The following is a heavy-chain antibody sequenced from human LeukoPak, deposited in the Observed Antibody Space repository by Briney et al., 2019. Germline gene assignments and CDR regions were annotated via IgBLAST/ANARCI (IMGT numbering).Heavy chain of an antibody. Sequence: SETLSLTCTVSGGSISSSTYYWGWIRQPPGRGLEWIASVSYTGSTPYNPSLKSRVTISVDTSKTQFSLKLSSVTAADTAVYYCARSRKYGAVTTYSWFDPWGRGTLVIVSS. CDR3: ARSRKYGAVTTYSWFDP. CDR1: GGSISSSTYY. CDR2: VSYTGST. D-gene: IGHD4-17*01. V-gene: IGHV4-39*01. J-gene: IGHJ5*02.